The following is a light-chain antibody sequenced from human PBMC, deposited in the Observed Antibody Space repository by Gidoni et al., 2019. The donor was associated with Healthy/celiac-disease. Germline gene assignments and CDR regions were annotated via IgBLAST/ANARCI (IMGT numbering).Light chain of an antibody. Sequence: DIQMTQSPSSLSASVGDRVTITCQASQDISNYLNWYQQKPGKAPKLLIYDASNLETGVPSRFSGSGSGTDFTFTISSLQPEDIATYYCQQYDNLPPGMAFGQGPKVEIK. CDR2: DAS. CDR3: QQYDNLPPGMA. CDR1: QDISNY. V-gene: IGKV1-33*01. J-gene: IGKJ1*01.